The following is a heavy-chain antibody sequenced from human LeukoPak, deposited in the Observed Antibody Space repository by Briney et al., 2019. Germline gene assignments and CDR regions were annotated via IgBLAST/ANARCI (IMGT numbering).Heavy chain of an antibody. Sequence: GGSLRLSCAASGFTFSDYGIHWVRQAPGKGLEWISCISSSGTTMYYADSVKGRFTISRDNAKNSLYLQMNSLRAEDTAVYYCARGFRDTAMFLDYWGQGTLVTVPS. CDR2: ISSSGTTM. V-gene: IGHV3-48*04. CDR3: ARGFRDTAMFLDY. CDR1: GFTFSDYG. D-gene: IGHD5-18*01. J-gene: IGHJ4*02.